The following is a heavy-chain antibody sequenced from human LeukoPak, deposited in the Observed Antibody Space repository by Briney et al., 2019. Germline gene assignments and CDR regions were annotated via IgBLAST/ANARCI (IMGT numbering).Heavy chain of an antibody. CDR2: ISSSGSTI. Sequence: GGSLRLSCAASGFTFSSYEMNWVRQAPGKGLEWVSYISSSGSTIYYADSVKGRFTISRDNAKNSLYLQMNSLRAEDTAVYYCASYYSGSHRTFDYWGQGTLVTVSS. J-gene: IGHJ4*02. CDR1: GFTFSSYE. D-gene: IGHD1-26*01. CDR3: ASYYSGSHRTFDY. V-gene: IGHV3-48*03.